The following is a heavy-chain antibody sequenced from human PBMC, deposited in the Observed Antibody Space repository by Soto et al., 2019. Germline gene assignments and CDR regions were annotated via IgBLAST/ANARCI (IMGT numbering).Heavy chain of an antibody. CDR2: IYHSGST. D-gene: IGHD6-6*01. CDR3: ARAVKRIAARHQWFDP. CDR1: GGSISSGGYS. J-gene: IGHJ5*02. V-gene: IGHV4-30-2*01. Sequence: PSETLSLTCAVSGGSISSGGYSWSWIRQPPGKGLEWIGYIYHSGSTYYNPSLKSRVTISVDRSKNQFSLKLSSVTAADTAVYYCARAVKRIAARHQWFDPWGQGTMVTVSS.